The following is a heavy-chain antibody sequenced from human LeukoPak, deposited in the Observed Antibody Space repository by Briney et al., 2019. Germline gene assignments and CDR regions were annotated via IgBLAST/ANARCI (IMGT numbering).Heavy chain of an antibody. CDR1: GFTFSSYE. J-gene: IGHJ5*02. V-gene: IGHV3-48*03. CDR3: ARDYPTGLFDP. D-gene: IGHD3-9*01. Sequence: GSLRLSCAASGFTFSSYEMNWVRQAPGKGLEWVSYISSSGSTIYYADSVKGRFTISRDNAKNSLYLQMNSLRAEDTAVYYCARDYPTGLFDPWGQGTLVTVSS. CDR2: ISSSGSTI.